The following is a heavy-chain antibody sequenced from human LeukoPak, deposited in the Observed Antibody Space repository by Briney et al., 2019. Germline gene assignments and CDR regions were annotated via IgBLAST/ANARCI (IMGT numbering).Heavy chain of an antibody. V-gene: IGHV4-39*01. D-gene: IGHD6-19*01. CDR1: GGSISSSSYY. Sequence: PSETLSLTCTVSGGSISSSSYYWGWIRQPPGKGLEWIGSIYYSGSTYYNPSLKSRVTISVDTSKNQFSLKLSSVTAADTAVYYCASGYSSGCDAFDIWGQGTMVTVSS. CDR3: ASGYSSGCDAFDI. J-gene: IGHJ3*02. CDR2: IYYSGST.